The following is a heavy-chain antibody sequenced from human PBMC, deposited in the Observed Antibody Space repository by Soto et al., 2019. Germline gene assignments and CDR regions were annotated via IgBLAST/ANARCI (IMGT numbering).Heavy chain of an antibody. CDR1: GFTFSSSW. J-gene: IGHJ3*02. CDR2: INTDGSST. V-gene: IGHV3-74*01. D-gene: IGHD4-17*01. CDR3: AKEGDSGAHWRTFDI. Sequence: GGSLRLSGAASGFTFSSSWLHWVRQPPGKGLVWVSRINTDGSSTNYADSVKGRFTISRDNPKNTLYLQMNSLRAEDTAVYYCAKEGDSGAHWRTFDIWGQGTMVTVSS.